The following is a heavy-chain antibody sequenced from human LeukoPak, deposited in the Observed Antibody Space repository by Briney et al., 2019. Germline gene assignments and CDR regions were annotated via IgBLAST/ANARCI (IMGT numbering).Heavy chain of an antibody. V-gene: IGHV1-2*02. D-gene: IGHD1-26*01. CDR1: GYTFTAFY. Sequence: ASVKVSCKASGYTFTAFYIHWVRQAPGQGLEWMGWINPNSGGINYAQKFKGRVTMTRDTSISAAYMQLGSLRSDDTAVYYCARGWNGGSLNWFDPWGQGTLVAVSS. CDR2: INPNSGGI. CDR3: ARGWNGGSLNWFDP. J-gene: IGHJ5*02.